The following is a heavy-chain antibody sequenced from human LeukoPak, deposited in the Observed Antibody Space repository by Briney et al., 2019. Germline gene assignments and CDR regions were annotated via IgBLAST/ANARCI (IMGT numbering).Heavy chain of an antibody. V-gene: IGHV4-39*01. D-gene: IGHD5-12*01. Sequence: TETLSLTCTVSGDSINTGDDYWGWIRQPPGRGLEWIGTIHYSGTTYYNPSLKSRVSISVETSKNHFSLKVTSVTAADTAVYFCARHRLATIRAPFDHWGQGALVTVSS. CDR3: ARHRLATIRAPFDH. CDR2: IHYSGTT. J-gene: IGHJ4*02. CDR1: GDSINTGDDY.